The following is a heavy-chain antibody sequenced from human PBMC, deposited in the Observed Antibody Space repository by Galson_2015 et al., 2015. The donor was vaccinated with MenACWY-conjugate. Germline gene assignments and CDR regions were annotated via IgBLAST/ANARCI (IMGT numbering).Heavy chain of an antibody. J-gene: IGHJ5*02. V-gene: IGHV4-59*05. CDR1: SSYY. CDR2: IYYSGRT. Sequence: SSYYWSWIRQPPGKRPEWIGLIYYSGRTFYNPFLMSRVSISVDMSKSQYSLKLTSVTAADTAVYFCARRTPELNWFDPWGQGTLVTVSS. D-gene: IGHD1-26*01. CDR3: ARRTPELNWFDP.